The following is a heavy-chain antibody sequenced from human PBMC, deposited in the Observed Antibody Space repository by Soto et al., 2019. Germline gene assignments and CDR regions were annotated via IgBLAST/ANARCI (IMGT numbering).Heavy chain of an antibody. V-gene: IGHV1-3*01. CDR1: GYTFTSYA. D-gene: IGHD3-22*01. CDR2: INAGNGNT. Sequence: ASVKVSCKASGYTFTSYAMHWVRQAPGQRLEWMGWINAGNGNTKYSQKFQGRVTITRDTSASTAYMELSSLRSEDTAVYYCASKQTYYYDSSGYDLDAFAIWGQGTMVTVSS. CDR3: ASKQTYYYDSSGYDLDAFAI. J-gene: IGHJ3*02.